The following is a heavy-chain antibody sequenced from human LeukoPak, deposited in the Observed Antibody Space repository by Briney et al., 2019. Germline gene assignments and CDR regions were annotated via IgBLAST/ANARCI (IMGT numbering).Heavy chain of an antibody. V-gene: IGHV3-53*01. D-gene: IGHD6-19*01. J-gene: IGHJ6*02. CDR1: GFTVSSNY. CDR2: IYSGGST. Sequence: GGSLRLSCAASGFTVSSNYMSWVRQAPGKGLEWVSVIYSGGSTYYADSVKGRFTISRDNSKNTLYLQMNSLRAEDTAVYYCAREGSSGPYYYYGMDVWGQGTTVTVSS. CDR3: AREGSSGPYYYYGMDV.